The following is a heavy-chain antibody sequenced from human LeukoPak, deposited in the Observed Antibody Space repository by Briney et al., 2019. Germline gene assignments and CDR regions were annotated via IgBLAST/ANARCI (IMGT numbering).Heavy chain of an antibody. V-gene: IGHV1-2*06. Sequence: ASVKVSRKASGYTFTDYYMHWVRQAPGQGLEWMGRINHNSGGTNYAQKFQGRVTMTRDTSISTAYMELSRLRSDDTAVYYCARAARFLAAADYYYYYYMDVWGKGTTVTVSS. D-gene: IGHD6-13*01. CDR1: GYTFTDYY. CDR2: INHNSGGT. CDR3: ARAARFLAAADYYYYYYMDV. J-gene: IGHJ6*03.